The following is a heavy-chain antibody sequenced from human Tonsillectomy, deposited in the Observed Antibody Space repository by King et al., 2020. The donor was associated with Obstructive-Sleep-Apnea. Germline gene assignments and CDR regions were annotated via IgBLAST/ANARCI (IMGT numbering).Heavy chain of an antibody. CDR3: AKGFWSSNFDS. V-gene: IGHV3-23*01. D-gene: IGHD6-13*01. J-gene: IGHJ4*02. CDR1: GFMFGSYA. Sequence: VQSGGSLRLSCASSGFMFGSYAMSWVRQAPGKGLEWVSAISGRGDNTYYADSVKGRFTISRDNSKNTLYVQMNSLRAEDTAVYYCAKGFWSSNFDSWGQGTLVTVSS. CDR2: ISGRGDNT.